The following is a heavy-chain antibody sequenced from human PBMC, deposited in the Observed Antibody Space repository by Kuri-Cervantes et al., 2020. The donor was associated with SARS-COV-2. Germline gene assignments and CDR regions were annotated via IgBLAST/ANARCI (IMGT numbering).Heavy chain of an antibody. CDR2: IRSKANSYAT. J-gene: IGHJ4*02. Sequence: GESLKISCAASGFTFSGSAMHWVRQASGKGLEWVGRIRSKANSYATAYAASVKGRFTISRDDSKNTAYLQMNSLKTEDTAVYYCTTLIDYWDQGALVTVSS. CDR1: GFTFSGSA. V-gene: IGHV3-73*01. CDR3: TTLIDY.